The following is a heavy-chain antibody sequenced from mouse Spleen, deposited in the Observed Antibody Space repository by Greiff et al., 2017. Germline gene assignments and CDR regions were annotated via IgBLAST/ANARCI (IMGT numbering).Heavy chain of an antibody. CDR3: TREGYYGSSYYFDY. J-gene: IGHJ2*01. V-gene: IGHV1-5*01. CDR1: GYTFTSYW. CDR2: IYPGNSDT. Sequence: VQLQQSGTVLARPGASVKMSCKASGYTFTSYWMHWVKQRPGQGLEWIGAIYPGNSDTSYNQKFKGKAKLTAVTSTSTAYMELSSLTNEDSAVYYCTREGYYGSSYYFDYWGQGTTLTVSS. D-gene: IGHD1-1*01.